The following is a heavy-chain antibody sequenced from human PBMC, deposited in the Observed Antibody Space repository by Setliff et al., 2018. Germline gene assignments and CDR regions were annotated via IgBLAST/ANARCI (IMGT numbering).Heavy chain of an antibody. V-gene: IGHV1-46*01. D-gene: IGHD3-22*01. Sequence: ASVKVSCTASGYTFTSHYMHWVRQAPGLGLEWMGTINPSSGRTSYAQKFQGRVTMTRDTSTSTVYVDMSSLRSEDTAVYYCARDVFPYHYEGAFDIWGQGTMVTVSS. CDR3: ARDVFPYHYEGAFDI. CDR1: GYTFTSHY. CDR2: INPSSGRT. J-gene: IGHJ3*02.